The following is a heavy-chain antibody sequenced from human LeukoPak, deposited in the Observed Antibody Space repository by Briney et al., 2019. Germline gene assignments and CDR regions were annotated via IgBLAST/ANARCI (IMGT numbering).Heavy chain of an antibody. D-gene: IGHD2/OR15-2a*01. J-gene: IGHJ3*02. Sequence: GGSLRLSCAASGFTFSTYAMNWVRQAPGKGLEWVSSITRGSGYLHYADSLKGRFIISRDNAKNSLYLQLHSLRAEDTAVYYCARESEYTYAFDIWGQGTVVTVSS. V-gene: IGHV3-21*01. CDR2: ITRGSGYL. CDR1: GFTFSTYA. CDR3: ARESEYTYAFDI.